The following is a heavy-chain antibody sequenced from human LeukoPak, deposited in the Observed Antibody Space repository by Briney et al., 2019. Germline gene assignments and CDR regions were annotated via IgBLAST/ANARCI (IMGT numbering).Heavy chain of an antibody. D-gene: IGHD2-2*01. CDR2: ISYDGIDK. V-gene: IGHV3-30*01. J-gene: IGHJ6*03. CDR3: ARDRGFCSGTSCAYIYYYMDV. CDR1: GFTFSSHA. Sequence: GRSLRLSCAPSGFTFSSHAIHWVRQAPGKGLEWVAAISYDGIDKLYAASVKGRFTISRDNVRNTLYLQMDSLRAEDTAVYFCARDRGFCSGTSCAYIYYYMDVWGNGTTASVSS.